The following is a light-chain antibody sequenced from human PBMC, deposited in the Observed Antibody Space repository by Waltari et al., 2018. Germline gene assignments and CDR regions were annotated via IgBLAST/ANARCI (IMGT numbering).Light chain of an antibody. V-gene: IGLV2-23*02. CDR3: CSYAGANTYV. J-gene: IGLJ1*01. CDR2: EVS. CDR1: SSDVGSYNL. Sequence: QSALTQPASVSGSPGQSITVSCTGTSSDVGSYNLLSWYQHHPPKAPKLMIYEVSKRPSGVSNRFSGSKSGNTASLTISGLQPEDEADYYCCSYAGANTYVFGSGTKVTVL.